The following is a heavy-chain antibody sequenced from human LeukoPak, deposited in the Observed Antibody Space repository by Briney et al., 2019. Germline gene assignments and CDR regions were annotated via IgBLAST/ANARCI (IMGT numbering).Heavy chain of an antibody. D-gene: IGHD4-23*01. CDR3: ARVLDPLYGGNVRPEIVY. V-gene: IGHV7-4-1*02. Sequence: ASVKVSCKASGYTFTSYAMNWVRQAPGQGLEWMGWINTNTGNPMYAQGFTGRFVFSLDTSVSTAYLQISSLKAEDTAVYYCARVLDPLYGGNVRPEIVYWGQGTLVTVSS. J-gene: IGHJ4*02. CDR1: GYTFTSYA. CDR2: INTNTGNP.